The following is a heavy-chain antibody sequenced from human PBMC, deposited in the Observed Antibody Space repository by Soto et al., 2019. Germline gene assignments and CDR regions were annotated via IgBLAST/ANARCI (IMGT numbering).Heavy chain of an antibody. CDR3: ARLHAYCSGGSCSWSTYFNY. CDR2: IIPIFGTA. J-gene: IGHJ4*02. D-gene: IGHD2-15*01. Sequence: SVKVSCKASGGTFSSYAISWVRQAPGQGLEWMGGIIPIFGTANYAQKFQGRVTITADESTSTAYMELSSLRSEDTAVYYCARLHAYCSGGSCSWSTYFNYWGKGSMVTISS. V-gene: IGHV1-69*13. CDR1: GGTFSSYA.